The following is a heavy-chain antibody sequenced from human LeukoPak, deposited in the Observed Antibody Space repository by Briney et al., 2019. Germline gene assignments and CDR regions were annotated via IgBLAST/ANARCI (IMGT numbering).Heavy chain of an antibody. Sequence: SETLSLTCTVSGGSIRPYYWTWIRQPPRRGLKWIGYIYYNWSTNYNPSLKNRVCISLDTPKDQFSLKLSSLTSADTAVYCCARVKTNSGYYFGFDPWGQGTLVTVSS. V-gene: IGHV4-59*01. CDR3: ARVKTNSGYYFGFDP. CDR2: IYYNWST. D-gene: IGHD3-22*01. J-gene: IGHJ5*02. CDR1: GGSIRPYY.